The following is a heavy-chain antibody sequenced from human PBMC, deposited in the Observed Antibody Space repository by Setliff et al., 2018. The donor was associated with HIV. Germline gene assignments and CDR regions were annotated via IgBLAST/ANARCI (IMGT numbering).Heavy chain of an antibody. D-gene: IGHD5-18*01. CDR3: ARVTTMVGYFDY. J-gene: IGHJ4*02. Sequence: KTSETLSLTCTVSGGSISSYYWSWIRQPPGKGLECIGYIYYSGSTNYNPSLKSRLTISVDTSKNQFPPKLSSVTAADTAVYFCARVTTMVGYFDYWGQGTLVTVSS. CDR2: IYYSGST. CDR1: GGSISSYY. V-gene: IGHV4-59*01.